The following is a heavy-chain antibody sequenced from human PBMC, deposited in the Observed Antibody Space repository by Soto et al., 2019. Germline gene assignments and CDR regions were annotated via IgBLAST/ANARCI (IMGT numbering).Heavy chain of an antibody. Sequence: QVPLVQSGAEVKKPGASVKVSCKASGYTFTSYAMHWVRQAPGQRLEWMGWINAGNGNTKYSQKFQGRVTITRDTSASTAYMELSSLRSEDTAVYYCARGLRFLEWLLFDYWGQGTLVTVSS. J-gene: IGHJ4*02. V-gene: IGHV1-3*01. D-gene: IGHD3-3*01. CDR2: INAGNGNT. CDR1: GYTFTSYA. CDR3: ARGLRFLEWLLFDY.